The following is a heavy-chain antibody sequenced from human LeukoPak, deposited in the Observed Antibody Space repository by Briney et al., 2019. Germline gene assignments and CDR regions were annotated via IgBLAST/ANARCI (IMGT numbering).Heavy chain of an antibody. D-gene: IGHD3-22*01. J-gene: IGHJ3*02. CDR2: IKQDGSEK. V-gene: IGHV3-7*01. CDR3: ARNTYYYERSGWKAFHI. Sequence: GGSLRLSCAASGVTFSIYWMSWVRQAPGKGLEWVADIKQDGSEKYYVDSVRGRFTISRDNAKNSLYLQMNSLRVEDTAVYYRARNTYYYERSGWKAFHIWGQGTMVTVSS. CDR1: GVTFSIYW.